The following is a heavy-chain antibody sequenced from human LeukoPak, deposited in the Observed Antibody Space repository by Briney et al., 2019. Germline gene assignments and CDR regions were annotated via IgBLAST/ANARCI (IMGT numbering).Heavy chain of an antibody. CDR1: GFSFTNAW. V-gene: IGHV3-21*01. Sequence: PGGSLRLSCAASGFSFTNAWMAWVRQAPGKGLEWVSSISSSATYTYYADSVKGRFTISRDNAKKSVYLQMNSLRADDSALYYCARDSTADLDYWGQGTLVTVSS. CDR3: ARDSTADLDY. D-gene: IGHD6-19*01. J-gene: IGHJ4*02. CDR2: ISSSATYT.